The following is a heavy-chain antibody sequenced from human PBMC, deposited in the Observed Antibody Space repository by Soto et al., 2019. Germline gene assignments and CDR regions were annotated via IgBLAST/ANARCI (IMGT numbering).Heavy chain of an antibody. Sequence: GXLRLSCISSGFXSRNYGMAWVRHAPGDDLEWVSAIGTSWTPTFYADSVKSRFSISRDDSRNTVSLQMNSMGVEDTATYYCTRILWSSRRDALDIWGQGTTGTVSS. D-gene: IGHD2-21*01. CDR2: IGTSWTPT. J-gene: IGHJ6*02. V-gene: IGHV3-23*01. CDR3: TRILWSSRRDALDI. CDR1: GFXSRNYG.